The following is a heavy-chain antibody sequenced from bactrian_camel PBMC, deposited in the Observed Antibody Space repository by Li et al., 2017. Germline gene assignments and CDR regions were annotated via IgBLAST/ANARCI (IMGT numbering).Heavy chain of an antibody. V-gene: IGHV3S55*01. CDR2: IDLTGKT. Sequence: QVQLVESGGGSVQAGGSLRLSCTVSGFSFDDSDMGWYRQAPGNECELVSTIDLTGKTYYSPSVKGRFTISRLKDANILHLQMNGLKPDDSAMYYCAAWNTGPYLSLDPSSYRDWGQGTQVTVS. CDR1: GFSFDDSD. CDR3: AAWNTGPYLSLDPSSYRD. J-gene: IGHJ4*01. D-gene: IGHD7*01.